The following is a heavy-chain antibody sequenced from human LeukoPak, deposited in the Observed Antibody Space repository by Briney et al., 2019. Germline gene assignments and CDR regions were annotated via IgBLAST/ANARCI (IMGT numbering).Heavy chain of an antibody. CDR3: ASKHNFIRGWYFFYY. J-gene: IGHJ4*02. Sequence: GESLKISCKGSGYSFTSYWIAWVRHMPGKGLEWMGIIYPDDSDTRYNPSFQGQVTISAVKSLSTAYLQWSSLEASDTAIYYCASKHNFIRGWYFFYYLGQGTMVAVSS. CDR1: GYSFTSYW. CDR2: IYPDDSDT. V-gene: IGHV5-51*01. D-gene: IGHD6-19*01.